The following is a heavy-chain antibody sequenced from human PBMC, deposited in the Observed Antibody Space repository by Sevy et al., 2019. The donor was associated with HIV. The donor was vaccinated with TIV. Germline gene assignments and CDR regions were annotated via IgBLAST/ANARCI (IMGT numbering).Heavy chain of an antibody. J-gene: IGHJ4*02. CDR3: AREGCSRPHDY. CDR1: GFAFYEYS. V-gene: IGHV3-23*01. D-gene: IGHD2-8*01. Sequence: GGSLRLSCAASGFAFYEYSMSWIRQAPGKGLEWVATLSFGCGKINYAHSVKGRFTIFRDNSKNSFYLQMDNLRVEDTALYYCAREGCSRPHDYWGQGTRVTVSS. CDR2: LSFGCGKI.